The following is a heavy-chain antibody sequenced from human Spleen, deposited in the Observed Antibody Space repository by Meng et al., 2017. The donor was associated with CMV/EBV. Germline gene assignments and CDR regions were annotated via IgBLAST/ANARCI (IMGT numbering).Heavy chain of an antibody. D-gene: IGHD4-11*01. CDR1: GGSLRSRLSS. CDR2: IYYSGIA. V-gene: IGHV4-31*03. J-gene: IGHJ4*02. Sequence: TVSGGSLRSRLSSCSYLRQPPGKGLAWLGYIYYSGIAYYTPSLESRVTISVDTSKNQFSLRLSSVTAADTAMYYCASGYSIPIHFDYWGQGTLVTVSS. CDR3: ASGYSIPIHFDY.